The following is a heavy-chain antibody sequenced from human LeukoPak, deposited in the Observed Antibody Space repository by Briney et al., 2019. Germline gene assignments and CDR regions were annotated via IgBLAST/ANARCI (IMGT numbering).Heavy chain of an antibody. D-gene: IGHD6-19*01. CDR1: GGSISSYY. CDR3: ARRQWLSEFDY. V-gene: IGHV4-59*08. Sequence: SETLSPTCTVSGGSISSYYWSWIRQPPGKGLEWIGYIYYSGSTNYNPSLKSRVTISVDTSKNQFSLKLSSVTAADTAVYYCARRQWLSEFDYWGQGTLVTVSS. CDR2: IYYSGST. J-gene: IGHJ4*02.